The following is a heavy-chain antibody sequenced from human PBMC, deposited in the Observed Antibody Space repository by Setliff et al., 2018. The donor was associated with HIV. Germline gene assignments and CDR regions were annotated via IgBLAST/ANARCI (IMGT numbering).Heavy chain of an antibody. D-gene: IGHD2-15*01. CDR3: ARVLTVGDCSAGSCYSRAYYYYHMDV. CDR2: IDYRGST. V-gene: IGHV4-59*01. Sequence: SETLSLTCTVSGGPLSSYYWNWIRQPPGKGLVWIGDIDYRGSTNYNPSLQSRVIISADTSKNQFSLKLSSVTAADTAVYYWARVLTVGDCSAGSCYSRAYYYYHMDVWGKGTAVTVSS. CDR1: GGPLSSYY. J-gene: IGHJ6*03.